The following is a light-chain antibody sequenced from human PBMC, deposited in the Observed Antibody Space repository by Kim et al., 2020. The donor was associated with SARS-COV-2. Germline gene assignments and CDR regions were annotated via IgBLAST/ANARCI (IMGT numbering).Light chain of an antibody. J-gene: IGLJ3*02. CDR3: ASWDDSLKGWV. CDR2: NNH. Sequence: GQRVTISCSGGSSNIGSNTINWYQQIAGTAPKLLIYNNHQRPSGVPDRFSGSKSDTSASLAISGLQSEDESDYYCASWDDSLKGWVFGGGTQLTVL. CDR1: SSNIGSNT. V-gene: IGLV1-44*01.